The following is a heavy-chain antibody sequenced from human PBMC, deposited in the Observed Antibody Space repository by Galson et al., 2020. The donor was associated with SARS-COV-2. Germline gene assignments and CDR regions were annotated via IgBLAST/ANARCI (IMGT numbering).Heavy chain of an antibody. Sequence: ASVKVSCKASGYTFTSYGISWVRQAPGQGLAWMGWISAYNGNTNYAQKLQGRVTMTTHTPTSTAYMELRSLRSDETAVYYCAIYGDYLSAFDIWGQGTMVTVSS. J-gene: IGHJ3*02. CDR1: GYTFTSYG. V-gene: IGHV1-18*01. D-gene: IGHD4-17*01. CDR3: AIYGDYLSAFDI. CDR2: ISAYNGNT.